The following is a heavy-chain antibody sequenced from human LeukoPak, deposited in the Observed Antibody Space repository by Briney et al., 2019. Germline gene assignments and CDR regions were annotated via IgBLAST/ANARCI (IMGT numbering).Heavy chain of an antibody. Sequence: PSETLSLTCAVYGGSFSGYYWDWIRQPPGKGLEWIGSIYYSGSTYYNPSLKSRVTISVDTSKNHFSLKLNSVTAADTAVYYYARHKVYGTANWFDPWGQGTPVTVSS. J-gene: IGHJ5*02. CDR3: ARHKVYGTANWFDP. D-gene: IGHD2/OR15-2a*01. CDR2: IYYSGST. V-gene: IGHV4-39*01. CDR1: GGSFSGYY.